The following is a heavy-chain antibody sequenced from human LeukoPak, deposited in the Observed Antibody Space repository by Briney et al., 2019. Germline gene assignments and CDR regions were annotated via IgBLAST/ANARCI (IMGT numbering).Heavy chain of an antibody. D-gene: IGHD4/OR15-4a*01. CDR1: GFTFSSYS. J-gene: IGHJ6*03. CDR3: ARDSYGGGYYHYYYMDV. Sequence: GGSLRLSCAASGFTFSSYSMNWVRQAPGKGLEWVSYIISGSSSKYYADSVKGRFTVSRDNAKTSLYLQMNSLRAEDTAVYYCARDSYGGGYYHYYYMDVWGKGTTVTVSS. V-gene: IGHV3-48*01. CDR2: IISGSSSK.